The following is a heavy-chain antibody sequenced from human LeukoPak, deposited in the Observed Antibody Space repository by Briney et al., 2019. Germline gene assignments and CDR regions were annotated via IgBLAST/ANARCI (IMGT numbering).Heavy chain of an antibody. Sequence: GGSLRLSCAASGFTFSSYSMNWVRQAPGKGLEWVSYISSSSSTIYYADSVKGRFTISRDNAKNSLYLQMNSLRAEDTALYYCAKDISYSSGWYFDYWGQGTLVTVSS. J-gene: IGHJ4*02. D-gene: IGHD6-19*01. V-gene: IGHV3-48*04. CDR3: AKDISYSSGWYFDY. CDR2: ISSSSSTI. CDR1: GFTFSSYS.